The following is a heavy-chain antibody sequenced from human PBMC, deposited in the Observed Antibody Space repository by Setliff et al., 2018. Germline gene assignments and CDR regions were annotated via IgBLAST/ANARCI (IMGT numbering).Heavy chain of an antibody. V-gene: IGHV4-59*01. CDR1: GDAISSYY. CDR2: IYYSGST. D-gene: IGHD7-27*01. CDR3: ARVTNWGMDLRFDP. Sequence: SVTLSLTCTVSGDAISSYYWSWIRQPPGKGLEWIGYIYYSGSTNYNPSLKSRVTMSVATFENHLSLKLNSLTAADTAVYYCARVTNWGMDLRFDPWGQGILVTVSS. J-gene: IGHJ5*02.